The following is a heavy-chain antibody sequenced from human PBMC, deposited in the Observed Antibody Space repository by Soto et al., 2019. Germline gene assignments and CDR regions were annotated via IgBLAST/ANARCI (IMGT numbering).Heavy chain of an antibody. D-gene: IGHD3-3*01. CDR3: ARDKYYDFWIGYSNYYFDY. V-gene: IGHV3-7*03. Sequence: GGSLRLSCAASGFAFSSYWMSWVRQAPGKGLAWVADIKQDGTEKYYVDSVKGRFTISRDNAKNSLYLQMNSLRAEDTAVYYCARDKYYDFWIGYSNYYFDYWGQGALVTVSS. J-gene: IGHJ4*02. CDR1: GFAFSSYW. CDR2: IKQDGTEK.